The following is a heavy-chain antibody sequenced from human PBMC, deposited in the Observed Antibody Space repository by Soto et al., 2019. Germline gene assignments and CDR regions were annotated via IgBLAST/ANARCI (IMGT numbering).Heavy chain of an antibody. V-gene: IGHV4-38-2*02. CDR2: VSRRWSA. CDR3: AREEVSYGSGTYYRVFVY. D-gene: IGHD3-10*01. J-gene: IGHJ4*02. CDR1: GDSVDSRYY. Sequence: SETLSLTCTVSGDSVDSRYYWAWIRQPPGKGLEWIGTVSRRWSAYYSPSVKSRATISLDTSNNQFSLRLSSVTAADTAMYYCAREEVSYGSGTYYRVFVYWGQGTRVTVSS.